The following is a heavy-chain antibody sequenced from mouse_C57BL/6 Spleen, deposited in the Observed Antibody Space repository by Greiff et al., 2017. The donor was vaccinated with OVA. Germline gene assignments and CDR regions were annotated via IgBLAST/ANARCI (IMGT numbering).Heavy chain of an antibody. CDR2: IRLKSDNYAT. Sequence: EVKLVESGGGLVQPGGSMKLSCVASGFTFSNYWMNWVRQSPEKGLEWVAQIRLKSDNYATHYAASVKGRFTISRDDSKSSVYLQMNNVRAEDTGIYYCTIYGGYYYAMDYWGQGTSVTVSS. V-gene: IGHV6-3*01. CDR1: GFTFSNYW. J-gene: IGHJ4*01. CDR3: TIYGGYYYAMDY. D-gene: IGHD2-3*01.